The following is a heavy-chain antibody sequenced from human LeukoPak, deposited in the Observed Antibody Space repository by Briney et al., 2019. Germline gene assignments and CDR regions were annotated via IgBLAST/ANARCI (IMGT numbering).Heavy chain of an antibody. CDR2: MNPNSGNT. Sequence: GASVKVSCTASGYTFTSYDINWVRQAPGQGLEWMGWMNPNSGNTGYAQKFQGRVTMTRNTSISTAYMELSSLRSEDTAVYYCARGEGLGELSLGPTNWYFDLWGRGTLVTVSS. J-gene: IGHJ2*01. V-gene: IGHV1-8*01. CDR1: GYTFTSYD. CDR3: ARGEGLGELSLGPTNWYFDL. D-gene: IGHD3-16*02.